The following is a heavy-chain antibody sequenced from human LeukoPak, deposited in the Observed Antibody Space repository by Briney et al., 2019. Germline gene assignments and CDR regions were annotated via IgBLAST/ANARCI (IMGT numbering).Heavy chain of an antibody. D-gene: IGHD3-22*01. Sequence: SVKVSCKASGGTFSSYAISWVRQAPGQGLEWMGGIIPIFGTANYAQKFQGRVTITADESTSTAYMELRSLRSDDTAVYYCARAAPSGSSSHDAFDIWGQGTMVTVSS. CDR3: ARAAPSGSSSHDAFDI. CDR2: IIPIFGTA. CDR1: GGTFSSYA. V-gene: IGHV1-69*13. J-gene: IGHJ3*02.